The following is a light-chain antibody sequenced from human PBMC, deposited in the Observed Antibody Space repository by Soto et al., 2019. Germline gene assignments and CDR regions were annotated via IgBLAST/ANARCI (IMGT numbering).Light chain of an antibody. J-gene: IGKJ4*01. V-gene: IGKV3-11*01. CDR3: QQYGNWPLT. Sequence: EIVLTQSPGTLSLSPGERASLSCRASQSVGNFLVWYQQKPGQAPSLLIYDTSNRATGIPARFSGSGSGTAFTLTISSLEPEDFVIYYCQQYGNWPLTFGGGTKVEIK. CDR1: QSVGNF. CDR2: DTS.